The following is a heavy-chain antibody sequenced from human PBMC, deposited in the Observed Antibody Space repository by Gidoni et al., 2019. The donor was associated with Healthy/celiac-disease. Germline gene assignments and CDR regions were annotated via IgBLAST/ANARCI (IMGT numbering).Heavy chain of an antibody. J-gene: IGHJ3*02. Sequence: QVQLVESGGGLVKPGGSLRLSCAASGFTFSNYDISWIRQAPGKGLEWVSYISSSSSYTNYADTVKGRFTISRDNAKNSLYLQMNSLRAEDTAVYYCARHRGNYDFWSGYYTGAFDIWGQGTMVTVSS. CDR1: GFTFSNYD. CDR3: ARHRGNYDFWSGYYTGAFDI. V-gene: IGHV3-11*05. CDR2: ISSSSSYT. D-gene: IGHD3-3*01.